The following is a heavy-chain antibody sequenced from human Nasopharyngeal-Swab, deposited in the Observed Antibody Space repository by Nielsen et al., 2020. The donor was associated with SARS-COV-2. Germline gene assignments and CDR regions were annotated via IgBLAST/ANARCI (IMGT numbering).Heavy chain of an antibody. V-gene: IGHV3-23*01. Sequence: GESLKISCAASGFTFSSYAMTWFRQAPGKGPEWVSTISASVIDTNYADSVTGRFTISRDNSRRTLFLQMSSLRAEDTAVYYCAKDSGLAVVAAATPAYYWGQGTLVIVSS. CDR3: AKDSGLAVVAAATPAYY. J-gene: IGHJ4*02. D-gene: IGHD2-15*01. CDR2: ISASVIDT. CDR1: GFTFSSYA.